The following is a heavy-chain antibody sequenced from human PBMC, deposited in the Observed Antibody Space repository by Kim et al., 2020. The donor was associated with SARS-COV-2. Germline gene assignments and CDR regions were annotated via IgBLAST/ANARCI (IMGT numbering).Heavy chain of an antibody. CDR1: GYTFTSYA. CDR2: INTNTGNP. Sequence: ASVKVSCKASGYTFTSYAMNWVRQAPGQGLEWMGWINTNTGNPTYAQGFTGRFVFSLDTSVSTAYLQISSLKAEDTAVYYCARDFPPCNLGYCYYYYGMDVWGQGTTVTVSS. CDR3: ARDFPPCNLGYCYYYYGMDV. D-gene: IGHD2-8*02. V-gene: IGHV7-4-1*02. J-gene: IGHJ6*02.